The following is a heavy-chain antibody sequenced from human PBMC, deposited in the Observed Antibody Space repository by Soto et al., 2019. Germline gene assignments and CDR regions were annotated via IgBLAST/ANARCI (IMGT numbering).Heavy chain of an antibody. V-gene: IGHV1-2*02. J-gene: IGHJ4*02. Sequence: QVRLVQSGAEMKKPGASVKVSCRTSGYTFTGYHIHLVRQAPGQGLTWMGWINTHSGGTNYAQDVRGRVTMTMDRSISTAYMEVNSLRSDDAAVDYCASGCSGSTCFLSDIWDQGTLVSVTS. CDR1: GYTFTGYH. D-gene: IGHD2-15*01. CDR2: INTHSGGT. CDR3: ASGCSGSTCFLSDI.